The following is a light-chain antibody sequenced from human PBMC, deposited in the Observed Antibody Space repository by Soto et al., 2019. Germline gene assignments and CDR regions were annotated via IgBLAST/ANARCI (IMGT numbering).Light chain of an antibody. CDR3: LQDYNYPRT. J-gene: IGKJ1*01. CDR1: QDIGTW. Sequence: TQMTQSPSTLSASVGDRVTITCRASQDIGTWLAWYQQKPEKAPKVLIYRASNLESGVPSRFSGSGSGTEFSLTINNLQADDFATYYCLQDYNYPRTFGQGTKVDNK. V-gene: IGKV1-5*03. CDR2: RAS.